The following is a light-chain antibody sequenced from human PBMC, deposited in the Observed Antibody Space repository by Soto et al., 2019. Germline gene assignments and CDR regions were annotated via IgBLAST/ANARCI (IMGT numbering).Light chain of an antibody. CDR2: DAS. CDR1: QTVNY. V-gene: IGKV3-11*01. Sequence: IVQTQSPATLSLSPGESATLSCRASQTVNYLAWYQQKPGQAPRLLIYDASIRATGIPARFSGSGSGTDFTLAISSLEPEDFAVYYCQQRGTWPPLTFGGGTKVEIK. CDR3: QQRGTWPPLT. J-gene: IGKJ4*01.